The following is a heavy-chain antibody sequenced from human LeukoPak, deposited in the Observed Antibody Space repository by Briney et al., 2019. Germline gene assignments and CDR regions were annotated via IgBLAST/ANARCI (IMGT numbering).Heavy chain of an antibody. V-gene: IGHV3-15*05. J-gene: IGHJ4*02. CDR1: GFNFNHAW. CDR3: VGRPWNFDY. CDR2: IKSKNDGGTT. D-gene: IGHD1-1*01. Sequence: GGSLRLFCAASGFNFNHAWMTWVRQAPGKGLEWVGRIKSKNDGGTTDFAAPVKGRFTISRDDSKRMMFLEMNGLKTEDTAVYYCVGRPWNFDYWGQGTLVTVSS.